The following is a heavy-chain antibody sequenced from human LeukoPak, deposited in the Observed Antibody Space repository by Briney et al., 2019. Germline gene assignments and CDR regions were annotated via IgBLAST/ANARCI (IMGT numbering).Heavy chain of an antibody. J-gene: IGHJ3*02. V-gene: IGHV3-30*18. Sequence: GPLKLSCAASGFPLRRCGITWVRQGPGQGLEWVALISEDGSIKFYADSVKGRFTISGDNSKNTLYLQMNSLRAEDTAVYYCAKEVGARDAFDIWGQGTLVTVSP. CDR1: GFPLRRCG. CDR3: AKEVGARDAFDI. CDR2: ISEDGSIK. D-gene: IGHD1-26*01.